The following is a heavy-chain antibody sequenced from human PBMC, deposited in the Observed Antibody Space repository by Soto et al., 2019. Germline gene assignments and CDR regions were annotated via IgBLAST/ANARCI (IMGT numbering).Heavy chain of an antibody. CDR1: GGSISSSSYY. Sequence: QLQLQESGPGLVKPSETLSLTCTVSGGSISSSSYYWGWIRQPPGKGLEWIGSIYYSGSTYYNPSLKSRVTLSVETSKNHFSLKLSSVTAADTAVYYCARNIGYCSGGSCYGYYYYYMDVWGKGTTVTVSS. CDR3: ARNIGYCSGGSCYGYYYYYMDV. D-gene: IGHD2-15*01. CDR2: IYYSGST. J-gene: IGHJ6*03. V-gene: IGHV4-39*02.